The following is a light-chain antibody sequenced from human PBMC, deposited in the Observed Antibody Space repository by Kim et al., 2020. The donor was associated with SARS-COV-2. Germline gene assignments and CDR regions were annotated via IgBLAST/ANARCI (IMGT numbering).Light chain of an antibody. Sequence: GQSITLSCTGTRTDVGGYNYVSWYQQHPGKAPKLMIYDVSKRPSGVSSRFSGSKSGNTASLTISGLQAEDEADYYCNSYTSSSTLVFGGGTQLTVL. CDR2: DVS. V-gene: IGLV2-14*03. CDR1: RTDVGGYNY. J-gene: IGLJ3*02. CDR3: NSYTSSSTLV.